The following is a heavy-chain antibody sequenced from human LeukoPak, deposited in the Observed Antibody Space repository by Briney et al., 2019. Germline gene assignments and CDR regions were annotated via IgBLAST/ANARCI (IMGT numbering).Heavy chain of an antibody. D-gene: IGHD6-19*01. J-gene: IGHJ4*02. CDR3: ARDPVAGGVDY. CDR1: GFTSSSYA. Sequence: AGGSLRLSCAASGFTSSSYAMHWVRQAPGKGLEWVAVISYDGSNKYYADSVKGRFTISRDNSKNTLYLQMNSLRAEDTAVYYCARDPVAGGVDYWGQGTLVTVSS. V-gene: IGHV3-30-3*01. CDR2: ISYDGSNK.